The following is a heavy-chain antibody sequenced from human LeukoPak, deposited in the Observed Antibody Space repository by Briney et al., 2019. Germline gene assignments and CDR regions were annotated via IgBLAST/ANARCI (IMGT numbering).Heavy chain of an antibody. J-gene: IGHJ3*02. Sequence: HPSETLSLTCTVSGGSISSYYWNWVRQPPGRGLEWIGYIHYSGSTNYNPSLKSRVTTSVDTSKNQFSLKLNSVTAADTAVYYCASGPKPLRFLEWPNAFDIWGQGTMVTVSS. CDR2: IHYSGST. D-gene: IGHD3-3*01. V-gene: IGHV4-59*08. CDR1: GGSISSYY. CDR3: ASGPKPLRFLEWPNAFDI.